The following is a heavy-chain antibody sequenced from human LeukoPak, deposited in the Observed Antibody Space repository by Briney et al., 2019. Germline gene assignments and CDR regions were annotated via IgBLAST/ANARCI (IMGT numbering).Heavy chain of an antibody. J-gene: IGHJ4*02. CDR2: IWYDGSHQ. V-gene: IGHV3-33*06. CDR3: AKASPSDY. CDR1: GFPFSGSG. Sequence: PGGSLRLSCAASGFPFSGSGMHWVRQAPGKGLEWVAVIWYDGSHQYYADSVKGRFTISRDNSKNTLDLQMNSLRVEDTAVYYCAKASPSDYWGQGTLVTVSS.